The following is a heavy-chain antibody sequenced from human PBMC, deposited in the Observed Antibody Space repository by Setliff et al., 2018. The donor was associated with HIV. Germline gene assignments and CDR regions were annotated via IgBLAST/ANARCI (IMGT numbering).Heavy chain of an antibody. Sequence: SVKVSCKTSGGTFSSYGISWVRQAPGQGLEWMGGIIPMFGTGFYAQKFQGRVTITTDESRSTAYMELSSLSSEDTAVFYCARVGHSSSYHYYGMDVCGQGTTVTVSS. CDR3: ARVGHSSSYHYYGMDV. CDR1: GGTFSSYG. D-gene: IGHD6-13*01. CDR2: IIPMFGTG. V-gene: IGHV1-69*05. J-gene: IGHJ6*02.